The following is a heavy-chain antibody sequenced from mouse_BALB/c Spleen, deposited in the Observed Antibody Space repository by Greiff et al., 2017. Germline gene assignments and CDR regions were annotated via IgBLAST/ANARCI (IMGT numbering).Heavy chain of an antibody. CDR2: IWSGGST. V-gene: IGHV2-2*02. CDR1: GFSLTSYG. J-gene: IGHJ2*01. Sequence: VKLMESGPGLVQPSQSLSITCTVSGFSLTSYGVHWVRQSPGKGLEWLGVIWSGGSTDYNAAFISRLSISKDNSKSQVFFKMNSLQANDTAIYYCARTVYYGSSYYFDYWGQGTTLTVSS. D-gene: IGHD1-1*01. CDR3: ARTVYYGSSYYFDY.